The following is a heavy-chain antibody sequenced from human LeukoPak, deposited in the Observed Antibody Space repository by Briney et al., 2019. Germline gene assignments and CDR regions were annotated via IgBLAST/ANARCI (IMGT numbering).Heavy chain of an antibody. Sequence: PSQTLSLTCAVSGGSISSGGYSWSWLRQPPGKGLEWLGYIYHSGSTYYNPSLKSRVTISVDRSKNQFSLKLSSVTAADTAVYYCARGHGDYRFSWFDPWGQGTLVTVSS. CDR2: IYHSGST. J-gene: IGHJ5*02. CDR3: ARGHGDYRFSWFDP. V-gene: IGHV4-30-2*01. CDR1: GGSISSGGYS. D-gene: IGHD4-17*01.